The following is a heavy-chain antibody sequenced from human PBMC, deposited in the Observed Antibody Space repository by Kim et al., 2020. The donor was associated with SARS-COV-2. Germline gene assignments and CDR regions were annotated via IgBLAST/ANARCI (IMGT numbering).Heavy chain of an antibody. J-gene: IGHJ4*02. CDR2: TSAYNGNT. V-gene: IGHV1-18*04. CDR3: ARDSQWELLPPDPFDY. Sequence: ASVKVSCKASGYTFTSYGISWVRQAPGQGLEWMGWTSAYNGNTNYAQKLQGRVTMTTDTSTSTAYMELRSLRSDDTAVYYCARDSQWELLPPDPFDYWGQGTLVTVSS. D-gene: IGHD1-26*01. CDR1: GYTFTSYG.